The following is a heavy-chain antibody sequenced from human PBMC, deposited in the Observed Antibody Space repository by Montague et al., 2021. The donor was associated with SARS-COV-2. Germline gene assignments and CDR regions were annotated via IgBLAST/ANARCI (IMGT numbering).Heavy chain of an antibody. J-gene: IGHJ4*02. CDR2: IYTSGGT. D-gene: IGHD1-1*01. CDR1: GASISSGDYY. V-gene: IGHV4-61*02. CDR3: ARVGGGMTRYFDN. Sequence: TLSLTCTVSGASISSGDYYWSWIRQPAGKGLEWIGRIYTSGGTKSNPSLNSRVTILVDTSKNQFSLNLRSVTAADTAVYYCARVGGGMTRYFDNWGQGTLVTVSS.